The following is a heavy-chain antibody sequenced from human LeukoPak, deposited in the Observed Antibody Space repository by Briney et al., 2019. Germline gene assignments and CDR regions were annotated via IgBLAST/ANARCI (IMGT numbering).Heavy chain of an antibody. Sequence: GGSLRLSCAASGFTFSSYAMSWVRQAPGKGLEWVSAVTGSGGSTYYADSVKGRFTISRDNAKNSLYLQMNSLRAEDTAVYYCASPGGFHDAFDIWGQGTMVTVSS. CDR3: ASPGGFHDAFDI. CDR1: GFTFSSYA. CDR2: VTGSGGST. D-gene: IGHD1-26*01. V-gene: IGHV3-23*01. J-gene: IGHJ3*02.